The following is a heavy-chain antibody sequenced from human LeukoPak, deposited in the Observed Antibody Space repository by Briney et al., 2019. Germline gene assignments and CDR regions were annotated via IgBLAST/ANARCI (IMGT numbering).Heavy chain of an antibody. V-gene: IGHV4-34*01. D-gene: IGHD5-18*01. CDR2: INHSGST. J-gene: IGHJ4*02. Sequence: PSETLSLTCAVYGGSFSGYYWSWIRQPPGKGLEWIGEINHSGSTDYNPSLKSRVTISVDTSKNQFSLKLSSVTAADTAVYYCARGFSWIQLWSSRKFVAFDYWGQGTLVTVSS. CDR3: ARGFSWIQLWSSRKFVAFDY. CDR1: GGSFSGYY.